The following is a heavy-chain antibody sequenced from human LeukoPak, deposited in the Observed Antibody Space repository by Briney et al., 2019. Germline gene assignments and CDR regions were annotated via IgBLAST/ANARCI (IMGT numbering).Heavy chain of an antibody. Sequence: PGGSLRLSCAASGFTFSRSWMXXXRQAPGKGXVWVSRINDDGSSTSYADSVKGRFTISRDNAKNTLFLQVNSQRAEDTAVYYCARALGSSSDYWGQGTLVTVSS. V-gene: IGHV3-74*01. CDR2: INDDGSST. CDR3: ARALGSSSDY. CDR1: GFTFSRSW. J-gene: IGHJ4*02. D-gene: IGHD1-26*01.